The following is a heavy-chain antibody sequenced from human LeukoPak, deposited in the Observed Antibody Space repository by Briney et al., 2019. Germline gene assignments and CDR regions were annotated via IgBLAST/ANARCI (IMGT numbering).Heavy chain of an antibody. CDR1: GGSISSGGYY. Sequence: SETLSLTCTVSGGSISSGGYYWSWIRQPPGKGLEWIGEINHSGSTNYNPSLKSRVTISVDTSKNQFSPKLSSVTAADTAVYYCARGPNWGRPFDYWGQGTLVTVSS. CDR3: ARGPNWGRPFDY. V-gene: IGHV4-39*07. CDR2: INHSGST. D-gene: IGHD7-27*01. J-gene: IGHJ4*02.